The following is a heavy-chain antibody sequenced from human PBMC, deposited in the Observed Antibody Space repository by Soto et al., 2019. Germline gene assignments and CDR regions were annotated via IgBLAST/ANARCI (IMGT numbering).Heavy chain of an antibody. V-gene: IGHV4-31*03. Sequence: TLCPTSTVAGCSILSGGSYWSWIRHHPGKGLEWIGYIHYSGGADYNPSLKSRVSLSVDTSKSQFSLKLSSVTAADTAVYYCAMADYGETPDGFDIWGQGKMVTVS. CDR1: GCSILSGGSY. J-gene: IGHJ3*02. CDR2: IHYSGGA. CDR3: AMADYGETPDGFDI. D-gene: IGHD4-17*01.